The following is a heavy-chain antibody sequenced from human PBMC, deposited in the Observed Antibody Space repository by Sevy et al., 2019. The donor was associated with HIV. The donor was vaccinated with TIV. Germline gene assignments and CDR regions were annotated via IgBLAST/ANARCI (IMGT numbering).Heavy chain of an antibody. D-gene: IGHD5-12*01. CDR2: ISSSSNYI. CDR3: ARDQKGQYSAYDGAGYYGMDV. CDR1: GFTFDTYS. Sequence: GGSLSLSCATSGFTFDTYSMNWVRQAPGKGLEWVSSISSSSNYIYYADSVKGRFTISRDNVKHSLFLQLSSLRAEDTALYYCARDQKGQYSAYDGAGYYGMDVWGQGTTVTVSS. J-gene: IGHJ6*02. V-gene: IGHV3-21*01.